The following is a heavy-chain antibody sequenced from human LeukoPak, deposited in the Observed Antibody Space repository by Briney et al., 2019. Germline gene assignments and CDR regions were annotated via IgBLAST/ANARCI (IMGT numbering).Heavy chain of an antibody. D-gene: IGHD7-27*01. V-gene: IGHV4-61*02. Sequence: SETLSLTCTVSGGSISSGSYYWSWIRQPAGKGLEWIGRIYTSGSTNYNPSLKSRVTISVDTSKNQFSLKLSSVTAADTAVYYCARDPGEGAFDIWGQGTMVTVSS. CDR2: IYTSGST. J-gene: IGHJ3*02. CDR1: GGSISSGSYY. CDR3: ARDPGEGAFDI.